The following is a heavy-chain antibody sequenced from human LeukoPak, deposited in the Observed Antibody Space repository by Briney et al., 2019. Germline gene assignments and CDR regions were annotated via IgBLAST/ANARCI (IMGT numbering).Heavy chain of an antibody. V-gene: IGHV3-30*18. D-gene: IGHD2-2*01. CDR3: AKDDCSRTSCLFDS. CDR2: ISYDGSNK. Sequence: GGSLRLSCVASGFPFRSYWMTWVRQAPGKGLEWVTIISYDGSNKYYADSVKGRFTISRDNSMNTLYLQMNSLRVEDTAVYYCAKDDCSRTSCLFDSWGQGTLVTVSS. CDR1: GFPFRSYW. J-gene: IGHJ4*02.